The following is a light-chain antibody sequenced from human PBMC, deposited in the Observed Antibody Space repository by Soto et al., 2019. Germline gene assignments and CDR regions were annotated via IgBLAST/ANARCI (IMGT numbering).Light chain of an antibody. CDR3: QQCTNWPWLS. Sequence: IMMTKSPATLSVSQKKRATLSCRASQSVSSNLAWYQQKPGQAPRLLIYGASTRATGIPARFSGSGSGTEFTLTISSLQSEDFAVYYCQQCTNWPWLSFGGGTKVDIK. J-gene: IGKJ4*01. CDR2: GAS. V-gene: IGKV3-15*01. CDR1: QSVSSN.